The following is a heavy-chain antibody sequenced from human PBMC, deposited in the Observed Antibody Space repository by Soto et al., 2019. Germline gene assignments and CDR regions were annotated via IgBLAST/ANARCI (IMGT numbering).Heavy chain of an antibody. CDR2: MNPNSGIT. V-gene: IGHV1-8*01. CDR3: AKEARLDH. J-gene: IGHJ4*02. CDR1: GYTFTSYD. Sequence: QVPLVQSGAEVKKPGASVKVSCKASGYTFTSYDINWVRQAAGQGLEWMGWMNPNSGITGYAQRFQGRVTMTWNTSISTAYIELSSLTSGDTAMYYCAKEARLDHWGQGTLVTVSS.